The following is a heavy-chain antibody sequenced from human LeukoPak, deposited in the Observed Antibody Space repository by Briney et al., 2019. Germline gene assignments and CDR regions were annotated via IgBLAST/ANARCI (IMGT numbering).Heavy chain of an antibody. CDR1: GYTFTSYD. J-gene: IGHJ4*02. Sequence: ASVKVSCKASGYTFTSYDINWVRQATGQGLEWMGWMNPNSGNTGYAQKFQGRVTMTRNTSISTAYMELSSLRSEDTAVYYCATTRIAAAGPYYFDYWGQGTLVTVSS. D-gene: IGHD6-13*01. CDR2: MNPNSGNT. V-gene: IGHV1-8*01. CDR3: ATTRIAAAGPYYFDY.